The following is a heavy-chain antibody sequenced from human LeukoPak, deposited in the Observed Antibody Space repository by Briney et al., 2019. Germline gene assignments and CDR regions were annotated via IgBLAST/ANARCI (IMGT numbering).Heavy chain of an antibody. V-gene: IGHV3-7*01. CDR2: IKQDGTEK. Sequence: PGGSLRLSCVASGFTFSSYWMSWVRQAPGKGLEWVAKIKQDGTEKSYVDSVKGRLTISRDNAKNSLYLQMNSLRAEDTAVYYCARWGYEAAFHYYYYHYMDVWGKGTTVTVSS. J-gene: IGHJ6*03. CDR3: ARWGYEAAFHYYYYHYMDV. CDR1: GFTFSSYW. D-gene: IGHD3-16*01.